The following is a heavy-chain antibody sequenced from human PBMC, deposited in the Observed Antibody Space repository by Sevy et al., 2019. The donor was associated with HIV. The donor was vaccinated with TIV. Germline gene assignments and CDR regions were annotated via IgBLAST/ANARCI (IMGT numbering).Heavy chain of an antibody. D-gene: IGHD3-10*01. J-gene: IGHJ3*02. CDR3: VKDGGVRGVMRSAAFDI. CDR2: ISSNGGST. CDR1: GFTFSSYA. Sequence: GGSLRRSCSASGFTFSSYAMHWVRQAPGKGLEYVSAISSNGGSTYYADSVKGRFTISRDNSKNTLYLQMSSLRAEDTAVYYCVKDGGVRGVMRSAAFDIWGQGTMVTVSS. V-gene: IGHV3-64D*06.